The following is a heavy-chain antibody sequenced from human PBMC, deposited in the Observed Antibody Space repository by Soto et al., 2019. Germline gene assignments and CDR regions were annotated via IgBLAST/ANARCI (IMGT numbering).Heavy chain of an antibody. V-gene: IGHV3-30*03. J-gene: IGHJ2*01. CDR1: GVTFKDYG. Sequence: QVQLVESGGGVAQPGRSLRLSCGAPGVTFKDYGMHWVRQAPGKGLEWVAVISYDGKQTYYADSVKGRFTISKDKSKRTLFLQMNSLRVDDTAVYYCARDRWGSNWYFDLWGRGTLVTVSS. CDR3: ARDRWGSNWYFDL. D-gene: IGHD3-16*01. CDR2: ISYDGKQT.